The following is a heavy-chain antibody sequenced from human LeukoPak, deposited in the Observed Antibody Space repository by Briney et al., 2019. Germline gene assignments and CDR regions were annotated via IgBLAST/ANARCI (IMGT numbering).Heavy chain of an antibody. D-gene: IGHD1-26*01. V-gene: IGHV1-46*01. CDR2: INPSGGST. J-gene: IGHJ4*02. Sequence: ASVKVSCKASGYTFTSYYMHWVRQAPGQGLEWMGIINPSGGSTSYAQKFQGRVTMTRDMSTSTVYMELSSLRSEDTAVYYCARDSFGGSYKHRPLDYWGQGTLVTVSS. CDR3: ARDSFGGSYKHRPLDY. CDR1: GYTFTSYY.